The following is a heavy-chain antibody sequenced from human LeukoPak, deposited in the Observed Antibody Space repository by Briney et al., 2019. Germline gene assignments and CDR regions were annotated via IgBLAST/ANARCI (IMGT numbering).Heavy chain of an antibody. D-gene: IGHD5-18*01. CDR1: GFTFSSYG. J-gene: IGHJ5*02. Sequence: GGSLRLSCAASGFTFSSYGMHWVRQGPGKELEWISSISSSSSHIYYADSVKGRFTISRDNARNSLDLQMNSLRAEDTAVYYCARGEDTAVVTGGYTWFDPWGQGTLVTVSS. V-gene: IGHV3-21*01. CDR3: ARGEDTAVVTGGYTWFDP. CDR2: ISSSSSHI.